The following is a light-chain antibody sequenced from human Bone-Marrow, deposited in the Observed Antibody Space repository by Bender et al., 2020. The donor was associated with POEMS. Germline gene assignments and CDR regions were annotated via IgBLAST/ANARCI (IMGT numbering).Light chain of an antibody. CDR3: CSYAGSNTYV. CDR1: SSDVGRYDL. V-gene: IGLV2-23*02. J-gene: IGLJ1*01. CDR2: EVT. Sequence: QSALTQPASVSGSPGQSITISCTGTSSDVGRYDLVSWYQQHPGKAPKLIIYEVTKRPSGVSDRFSGSKSGNTASLTISGLQAEDEADYYCCSYAGSNTYVFGTGTKVTVL.